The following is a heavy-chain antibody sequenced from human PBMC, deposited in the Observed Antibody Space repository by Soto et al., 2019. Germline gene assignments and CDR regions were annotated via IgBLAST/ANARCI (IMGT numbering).Heavy chain of an antibody. Sequence: QVQLVQSGAEVKKPGSSVKVSCKASGGTFSSYAISWVRQAPGQGLEWMGGIIPIFGTANYAQKFQGRVTITADESTSTAYMELSSLRSEDTAVYYCARAGPPGRYYDIFTGYSRPYYFDYWGQGTLVTVSS. J-gene: IGHJ4*02. D-gene: IGHD3-9*01. CDR3: ARAGPPGRYYDIFTGYSRPYYFDY. V-gene: IGHV1-69*01. CDR2: IIPIFGTA. CDR1: GGTFSSYA.